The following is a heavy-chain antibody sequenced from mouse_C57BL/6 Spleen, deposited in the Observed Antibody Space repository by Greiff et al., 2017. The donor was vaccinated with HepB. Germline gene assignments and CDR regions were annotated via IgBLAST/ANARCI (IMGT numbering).Heavy chain of an antibody. CDR1: GFTFSSYG. Sequence: DVQLVESGGDLVKPGGSLKLSCAASGFTFSSYGMSWVRQTPDKRLEWVATISSGGSYTYYPDSVKGRFTISRDNAKNTLYLQMSSLKSEDTAMYYCARVLSYFDYWGQGTTLTVSS. J-gene: IGHJ2*01. CDR3: ARVLSYFDY. CDR2: ISSGGSYT. V-gene: IGHV5-6*01.